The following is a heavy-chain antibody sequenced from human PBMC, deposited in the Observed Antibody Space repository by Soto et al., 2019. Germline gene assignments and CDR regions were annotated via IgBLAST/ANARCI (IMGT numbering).Heavy chain of an antibody. Sequence: QVQLVESGGGVVQPGRSLRLSCAASGFTFSSYGMHWVRQAPGKGLEWVAVISYDGSNKYYADYVKGRFTISRDNSKNTLYRQMNSLRAEDTAVYDCAKDLYSRGWFYFDYWGQGTLVTVSS. CDR1: GFTFSSYG. J-gene: IGHJ4*02. CDR2: ISYDGSNK. CDR3: AKDLYSRGWFYFDY. D-gene: IGHD6-19*01. V-gene: IGHV3-30*18.